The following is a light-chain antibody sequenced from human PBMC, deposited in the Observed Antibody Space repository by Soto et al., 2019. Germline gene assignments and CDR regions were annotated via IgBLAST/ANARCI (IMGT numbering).Light chain of an antibody. CDR2: DAY. Sequence: EIVLTQSPATLSLSPGERATLSCRASQSVSSYLAWYQQKPGQAPRLLIYDAYNKATDIPARFSGSGSGTDFTLTINSLEPEDFAVYYCQQRSNWPRTFGQGTKLEIK. CDR1: QSVSSY. CDR3: QQRSNWPRT. V-gene: IGKV3-11*01. J-gene: IGKJ2*01.